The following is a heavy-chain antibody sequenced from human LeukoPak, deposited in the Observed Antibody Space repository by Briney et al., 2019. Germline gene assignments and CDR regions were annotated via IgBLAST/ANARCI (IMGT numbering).Heavy chain of an antibody. CDR3: ASYDFWSGPPS. CDR2: IYYSGST. D-gene: IGHD3-3*01. Sequence: NSSETLSLTCTVSGGPISSYYWSWIRQPPGKGLEWIGYIYYSGSTYYNPSLKSRVTISVDTSKNQFSLKLSSVTAADTAVYYCASYDFWSGPPSWGQGTLVTVSS. V-gene: IGHV4-59*06. CDR1: GGPISSYY. J-gene: IGHJ4*02.